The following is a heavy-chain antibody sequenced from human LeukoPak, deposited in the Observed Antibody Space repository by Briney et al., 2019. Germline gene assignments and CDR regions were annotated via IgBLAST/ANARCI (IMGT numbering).Heavy chain of an antibody. CDR1: GGSFSGYY. D-gene: IGHD3-3*01. V-gene: IGHV4-34*01. CDR3: ARGGSVLRFLEWLGTYYYYGMDV. J-gene: IGHJ6*02. CDR2: INHSGST. Sequence: SETLSLTCAVYGGSFSGYYWSWIRQPPGKGLEWIGEINHSGSTNYNPSLKSRVTISVDKSKKQFSLKLSSVTAADTAVYYCARGGSVLRFLEWLGTYYYYGMDVWGQGTTVTVSS.